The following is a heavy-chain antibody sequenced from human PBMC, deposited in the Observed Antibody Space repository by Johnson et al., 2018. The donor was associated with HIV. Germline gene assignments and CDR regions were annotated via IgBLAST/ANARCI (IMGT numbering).Heavy chain of an antibody. CDR1: GFTFDDYY. D-gene: IGHD6-13*01. Sequence: VQLVESGGGVVRPGGSLRLSCAASGFTFDDYYMSWVRQAPGKGLEWVSNINWNGGSTGYADSVKGRFTISRDNSNNILYLQMNSLRVEYTAVYYCAKVAVATAAGGVALDIWGPGTMVPVS. V-gene: IGHV3-20*04. CDR3: AKVAVATAAGGVALDI. J-gene: IGHJ3*02. CDR2: INWNGGST.